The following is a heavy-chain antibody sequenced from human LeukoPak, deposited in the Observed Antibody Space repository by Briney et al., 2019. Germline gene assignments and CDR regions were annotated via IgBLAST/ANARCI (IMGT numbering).Heavy chain of an antibody. J-gene: IGHJ4*02. CDR2: ISSSSNYI. V-gene: IGHV3-21*01. CDR1: GITGYS. Sequence: PGGSLRLSCAASGITGYSMHWVRQAPGKGLEWVCSISSSSNYIYCADSVKGRFTISRDNAKNSLFLQVSSLRAEDTAVYYCTTSDINCRPFDNWGQGTLVTVSS. CDR3: TTSDINCRPFDN. D-gene: IGHD4-11*01.